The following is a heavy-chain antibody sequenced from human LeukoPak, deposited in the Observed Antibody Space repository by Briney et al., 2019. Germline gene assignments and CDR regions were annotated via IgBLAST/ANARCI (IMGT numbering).Heavy chain of an antibody. J-gene: IGHJ6*03. CDR3: ARVRLQYCSSTSCPLTGNYYYYYMDV. D-gene: IGHD2-2*01. CDR1: GGTFSSYA. V-gene: IGHV1-69*05. CDR2: IIPIFGTA. Sequence: SVKVSCKASGGTFSSYAISWVRQAPGQGLEWMGGIIPIFGTANYAQKFQGRVTITTDESTSTAYMELSSLRSEDTAVYYCARVRLQYCSSTSCPLTGNYYYYYMDVWGKGTTVTVSS.